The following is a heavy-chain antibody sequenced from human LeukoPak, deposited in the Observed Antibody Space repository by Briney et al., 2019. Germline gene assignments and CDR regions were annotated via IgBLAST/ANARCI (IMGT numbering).Heavy chain of an antibody. V-gene: IGHV2-5*02. J-gene: IGHJ4*02. CDR1: GFSLSTNGVG. D-gene: IGHD6-13*01. CDR3: AHRLTGYNSNWYHGYFDY. Sequence: SGPTLVKPTQTLTLTSTFSGFSLSTNGVGVGWIRQPPGEALEWLTLIYWDDDKRYNPSLKSRLTVTKDVSKNQVVLTLTNMDPVDTATYYCAHRLTGYNSNWYHGYFDYWGQGTLVTVSS. CDR2: IYWDDDK.